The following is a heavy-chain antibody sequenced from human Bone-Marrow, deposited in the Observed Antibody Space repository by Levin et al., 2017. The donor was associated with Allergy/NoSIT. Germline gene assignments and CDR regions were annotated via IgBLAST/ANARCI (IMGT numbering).Heavy chain of an antibody. D-gene: IGHD6-6*01. Sequence: TLSLTCTVSGGSISSSSYYWGWIRQPPGKGLEWIGSIYYSGSTYYNPSLKSRVTISVDTSKNQFSLKLSSVTAADTAVYYCARRRYSSSSGGGMDVWGQGTTVTVSS. J-gene: IGHJ6*02. V-gene: IGHV4-39*01. CDR2: IYYSGST. CDR1: GGSISSSSYY. CDR3: ARRRYSSSSGGGMDV.